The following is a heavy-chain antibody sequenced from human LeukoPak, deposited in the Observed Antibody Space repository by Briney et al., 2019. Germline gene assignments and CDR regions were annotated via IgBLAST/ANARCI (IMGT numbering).Heavy chain of an antibody. V-gene: IGHV3-30*02. D-gene: IGHD3-10*01. CDR3: AKGGSRFGELSNWFDP. Sequence: GGSLRLSCAASEFTFSSYGMHWVRQAPGKGLEWVAFIRYDGSNKYYADSVKGRFTIPRDNSKNTLYLQMNSLRAEDTAVYYCAKGGSRFGELSNWFDPWGQGTLVTVSS. CDR1: EFTFSSYG. CDR2: IRYDGSNK. J-gene: IGHJ5*02.